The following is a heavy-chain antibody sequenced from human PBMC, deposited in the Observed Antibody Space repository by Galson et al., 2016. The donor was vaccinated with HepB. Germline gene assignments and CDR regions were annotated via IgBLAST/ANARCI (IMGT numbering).Heavy chain of an antibody. CDR2: ISGDGGGT. CDR1: GFTFSSYA. Sequence: SLRLSCAASGFTFSSYAMSWVRQAPGKGLEWVSSISGDGGGTYYADSVKGRFTISRDNSKNTLYLQMNSLRAEDTAVYYCANQRGFYSACDPWGQGTLVTVSS. CDR3: ANQRGFYSACDP. J-gene: IGHJ5*02. V-gene: IGHV3-23*01. D-gene: IGHD3-3*01.